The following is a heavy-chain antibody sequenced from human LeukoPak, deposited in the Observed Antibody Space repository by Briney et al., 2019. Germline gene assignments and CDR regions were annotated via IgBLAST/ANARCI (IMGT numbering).Heavy chain of an antibody. CDR1: GGTFNSYA. CDR3: ASDFVIAAAAHADY. V-gene: IGHV1-69*04. CDR2: IIPILGIA. D-gene: IGHD6-13*01. J-gene: IGHJ4*02. Sequence: SVKVSCKASGGTFNSYAISWVRQAPGQGLEWMGRIIPILGIANYAQKFQGRVTITADKSTSTAYMELSSLRSEDTAVYYCASDFVIAAAAHADYWGQGTLVTVSS.